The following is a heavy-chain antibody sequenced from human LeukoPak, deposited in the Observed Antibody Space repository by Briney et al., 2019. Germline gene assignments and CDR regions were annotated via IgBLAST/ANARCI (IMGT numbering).Heavy chain of an antibody. V-gene: IGHV1-18*01. CDR3: ARQGYSGHSQRAAAY. J-gene: IGHJ4*01. D-gene: IGHD4-23*01. CDR2: ISVYNGNT. CDR1: GYTFSIYG. Sequence: ASVRVSCKASGYTFSIYGFSWVRQAPGQGSEWRGWISVYNGNTNYAQKFQGRVTMTTDTSTSTAHMEMRRLRSDDTAVYYCARQGYSGHSQRAAAYWGQGTLVTVSS.